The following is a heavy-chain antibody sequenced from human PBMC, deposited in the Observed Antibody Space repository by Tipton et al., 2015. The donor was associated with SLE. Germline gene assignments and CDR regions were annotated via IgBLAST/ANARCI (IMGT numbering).Heavy chain of an antibody. J-gene: IGHJ6*02. CDR3: ARSRGGPIVEMGMDV. V-gene: IGHV4-34*01. CDR2: INHSGST. D-gene: IGHD2-21*01. CDR1: GGSFSGYY. Sequence: LRLSCAVYGGSFSGYYWSWIRQPPGKGLEWIGEINHSGSTNYNPSLKSRVTISVDTSKNQFSLKLSSVTAADTAVYYRARSRGGPIVEMGMDVWGQGTTVTVSS.